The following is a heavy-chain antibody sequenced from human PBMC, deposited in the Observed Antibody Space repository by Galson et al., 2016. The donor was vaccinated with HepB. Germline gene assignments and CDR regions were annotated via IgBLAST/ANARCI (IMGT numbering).Heavy chain of an antibody. CDR2: IWSDVRYK. D-gene: IGHD3-22*01. J-gene: IGHJ6*02. Sequence: SLRLSCAASGFPFSNFAMHWVRQAPGKGLEWVTIIWSDVRYKYYADSVKGRFTISRDNSKNTLYLQMNSLTAEDTAVYYCARVSHDEYDSSGYPMDVWGQGTPVTVSS. CDR1: GFPFSNFA. CDR3: ARVSHDEYDSSGYPMDV. V-gene: IGHV3-33*01.